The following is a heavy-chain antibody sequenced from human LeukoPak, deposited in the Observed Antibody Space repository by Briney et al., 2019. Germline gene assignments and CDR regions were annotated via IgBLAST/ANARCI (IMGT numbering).Heavy chain of an antibody. CDR1: GFTFSLYS. D-gene: IGHD1-1*01. Sequence: PGGSLRLSCAASGFTFSLYSITWVRQAPGKGLEWVSYISSASRTIYSADSVKGRFTISRDNAKNSLYLQMNSLRDDDTAVYYCARIGASNTGAFDIWGQGTMVTVSS. J-gene: IGHJ3*02. V-gene: IGHV3-48*02. CDR2: ISSASRTI. CDR3: ARIGASNTGAFDI.